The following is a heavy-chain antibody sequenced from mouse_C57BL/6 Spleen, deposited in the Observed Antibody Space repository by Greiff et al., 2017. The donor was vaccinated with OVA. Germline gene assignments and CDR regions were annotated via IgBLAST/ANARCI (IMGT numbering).Heavy chain of an antibody. Sequence: EVQLVESEGGLVQPGSSMKLSCTASGFTFSDYYMAWVRQVPEKGLEWVANINYDGSSTYYLDSLKSRFIISRDNAKNILYLQMSSLKSEDTATYYCARALLLRYFDVWGTGTTVTVSS. V-gene: IGHV5-16*01. CDR2: INYDGSST. D-gene: IGHD1-1*01. J-gene: IGHJ1*03. CDR1: GFTFSDYY. CDR3: ARALLLRYFDV.